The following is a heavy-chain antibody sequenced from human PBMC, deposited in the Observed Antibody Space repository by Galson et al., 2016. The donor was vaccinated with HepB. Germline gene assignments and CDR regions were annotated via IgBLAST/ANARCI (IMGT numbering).Heavy chain of an antibody. J-gene: IGHJ1*01. D-gene: IGHD6-6*01. CDR2: IIPTFGTA. CDR1: GGPFSSYA. Sequence: SVKVSCKASGGPFSSYAISWVRQAPGQGLEWMGGIIPTFGTANNAQKFQGRVTISADESSSTAYMELSNLSSEDTAVYYCAKPSTADRKGSFKRWGQGTLVTVSS. V-gene: IGHV1-69*13. CDR3: AKPSTADRKGSFKR.